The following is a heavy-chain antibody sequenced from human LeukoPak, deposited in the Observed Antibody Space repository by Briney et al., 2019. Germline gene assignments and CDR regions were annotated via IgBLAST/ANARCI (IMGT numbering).Heavy chain of an antibody. Sequence: ASVKVSCKASGYTFTGYHMHWVRQAPGQGLERMGRINPNSGDTNYAQEFLGRVTMTRDTSISTAYMELSRLRSDDTAVYYCARGSIAARSCIDYWGRGTLVTVSS. V-gene: IGHV1-2*06. CDR3: ARGSIAARSCIDY. D-gene: IGHD6-6*01. CDR1: GYTFTGYH. CDR2: INPNSGDT. J-gene: IGHJ4*02.